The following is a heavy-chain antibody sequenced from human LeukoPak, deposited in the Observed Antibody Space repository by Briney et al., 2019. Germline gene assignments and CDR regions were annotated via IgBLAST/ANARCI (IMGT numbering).Heavy chain of an antibody. J-gene: IGHJ3*02. Sequence: ASVTVSCKASGRTFSSYAISWVRQAPGQGLEWMGWISTYNGHTNYAQKPQGRVTMTTDTSTSTAYMELRNLRSDDTAVYYCARGGRWELPRPYAFDIWGQGTMVTVSS. CDR2: ISTYNGHT. D-gene: IGHD1-26*01. V-gene: IGHV1-18*01. CDR3: ARGGRWELPRPYAFDI. CDR1: GRTFSSYA.